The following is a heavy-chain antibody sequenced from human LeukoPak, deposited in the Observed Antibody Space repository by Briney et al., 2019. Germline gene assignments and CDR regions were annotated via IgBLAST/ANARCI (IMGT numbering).Heavy chain of an antibody. Sequence: GSLRLSCAASGFTFSTYYMNWVLQAPGKGLDWVANIKQDGSEKYYVDSVKGRFTISRDNAKNSMYLQMNSLRAEDTAVYYCARDRNTDFWSGYYTNYFDYWGQGTLATVSS. V-gene: IGHV3-7*01. CDR1: GFTFSTYY. CDR3: ARDRNTDFWSGYYTNYFDY. J-gene: IGHJ4*02. D-gene: IGHD3-3*01. CDR2: IKQDGSEK.